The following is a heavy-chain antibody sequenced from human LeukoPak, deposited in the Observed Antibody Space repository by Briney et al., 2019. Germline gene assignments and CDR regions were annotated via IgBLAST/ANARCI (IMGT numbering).Heavy chain of an antibody. Sequence: KPSETLSLTCAVYGGSFSGYYWSWIRQPPGKGLEWIGEINHSGSTNYNPSLKSRVTISVDTSKNQFSLKLSSVTAADTAVYYCARHRHSSSWYGTKSNWFDPWGQGTLVTVSS. CDR3: ARHRHSSSWYGTKSNWFDP. V-gene: IGHV4-34*01. CDR1: GGSFSGYY. J-gene: IGHJ5*02. D-gene: IGHD6-13*01. CDR2: INHSGST.